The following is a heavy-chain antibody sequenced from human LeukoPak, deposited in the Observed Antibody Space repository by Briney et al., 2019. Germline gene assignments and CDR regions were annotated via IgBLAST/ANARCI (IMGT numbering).Heavy chain of an antibody. CDR2: IIPIFGTA. CDR1: GGTFSSYA. Sequence: GSSVKVSXKASGGTFSSYAISWVRQAPGQGLEWMGRIIPIFGTANYAQKFQGRVTITTDESTSTAYMELSSLRSEDTAVYYCARVSLPSIAARDFDYWGQGTLVTVSS. D-gene: IGHD6-6*01. CDR3: ARVSLPSIAARDFDY. V-gene: IGHV1-69*05. J-gene: IGHJ4*02.